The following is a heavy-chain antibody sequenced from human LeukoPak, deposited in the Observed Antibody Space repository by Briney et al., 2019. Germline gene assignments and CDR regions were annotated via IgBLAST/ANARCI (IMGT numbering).Heavy chain of an antibody. J-gene: IGHJ4*02. V-gene: IGHV4-59*11. D-gene: IGHD3-16*01. CDR3: AGVSGRPYYDGDRHSPVLLFDK. CDR2: ASYSGET. CDR1: GGSISGHY. Sequence: SQTLSLTCSVSGGSISGHYWSWIRQPPGNGLEWIGHASYSGETKYNPSLKTRVSISVDTSKTHFSLKVSSGTAAGTALYFCAGVSGRPYYDGDRHSPVLLFDKWGLGTLVSVSS.